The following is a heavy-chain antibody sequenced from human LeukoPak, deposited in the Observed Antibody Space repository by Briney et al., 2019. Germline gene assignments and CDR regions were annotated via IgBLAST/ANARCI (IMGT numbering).Heavy chain of an antibody. V-gene: IGHV3-21*01. D-gene: IGHD3-10*01. J-gene: IGHJ6*03. CDR2: ISSSSSYI. Sequence: PGGSLRLSCAASGFTFSSYSMNWVRQAPGEGLEWVSSISSSSSYIYYADSVKGRFTISRDNAKNSLYLQMNSLRAEDTAVYYCARGHTLLWFGAGGPDYYYYMDVWGKGTTVTVSS. CDR1: GFTFSSYS. CDR3: ARGHTLLWFGAGGPDYYYYMDV.